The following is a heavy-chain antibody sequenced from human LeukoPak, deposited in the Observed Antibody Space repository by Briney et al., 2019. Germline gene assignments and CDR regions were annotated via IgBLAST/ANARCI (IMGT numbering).Heavy chain of an antibody. J-gene: IGHJ4*02. V-gene: IGHV3-23*01. Sequence: GGSLRLSCAASGFTFSSYAMSWVRQAPGKGLEWVSAISGSGGSTYYADSVKGRFTISRDNSKNTLYLQMNSLRAEDTAVYYCAKLIRGVIITCYFDYRGQGTLVTVSS. CDR1: GFTFSSYA. CDR3: AKLIRGVIITCYFDY. D-gene: IGHD3-10*01. CDR2: ISGSGGST.